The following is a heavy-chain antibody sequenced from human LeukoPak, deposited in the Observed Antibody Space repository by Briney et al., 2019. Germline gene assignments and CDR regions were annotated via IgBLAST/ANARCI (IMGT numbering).Heavy chain of an antibody. V-gene: IGHV3-30*02. J-gene: IGHJ4*02. CDR2: IRYDGSNK. Sequence: PGGSLRLSCAAYGFTFSSHGMHWVRQAPGKGLEWVAFIRYDGSNKKYADSVKGRFTISRDNSKNTLYLQMNSLRAEDTAVYYCAREGSQSASATYPGNDWGQGTLVTVSS. CDR3: AREGSQSASATYPGND. CDR1: GFTFSSHG. D-gene: IGHD3-10*01.